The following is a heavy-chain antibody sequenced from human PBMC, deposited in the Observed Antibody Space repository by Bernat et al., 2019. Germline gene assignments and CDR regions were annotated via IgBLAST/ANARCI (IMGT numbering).Heavy chain of an antibody. V-gene: IGHV5-51*01. CDR2: IYPGYSDT. Sequence: EFQLVQSVAEVKRPGESLKISCKVSVYIFTSYWIVWVRQMPGKVLEWMGIIYPGYSDTRYSPSFQGQVTISAEKAISNAYLQWSSMKASDTAMYYCARAGVVPAATMAFDIWGQGKMVTVSS. J-gene: IGHJ3*02. CDR1: VYIFTSYW. CDR3: ARAGVVPAATMAFDI. D-gene: IGHD2-2*01.